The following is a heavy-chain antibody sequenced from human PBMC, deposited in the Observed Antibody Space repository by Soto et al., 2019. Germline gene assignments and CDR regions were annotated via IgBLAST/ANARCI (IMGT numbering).Heavy chain of an antibody. CDR3: ARGPLVVLNYFES. CDR2: IFPLTDIP. J-gene: IGHJ4*02. CDR1: GGTFRNYP. Sequence: QVQLVQSGTEVKKPGSSVKVSCKASGGTFRNYPINWVRQAPGQGLEWMGSIFPLTDIPDYAQNFQARLTISAYNSTSTAYMELSSLTSDDTAMYFCARGPLVVLNYFESWGQGTLVTVSS. V-gene: IGHV1-69*02.